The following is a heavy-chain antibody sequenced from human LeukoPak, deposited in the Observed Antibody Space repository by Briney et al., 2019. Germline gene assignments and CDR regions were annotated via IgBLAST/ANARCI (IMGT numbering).Heavy chain of an antibody. V-gene: IGHV1-2*06. Sequence: GASVKVSCKASGYTFTGYYMHWVRQAPGQGLEWMGRINPNSGGTNYSQKFQGRVTMTRDTSISTAYMELSRLRSDDTAVYYCATARPLYYYDSSGYYRVPDRFDPWGQGTLVTVSS. J-gene: IGHJ5*02. CDR2: INPNSGGT. D-gene: IGHD3-22*01. CDR3: ATARPLYYYDSSGYYRVPDRFDP. CDR1: GYTFTGYY.